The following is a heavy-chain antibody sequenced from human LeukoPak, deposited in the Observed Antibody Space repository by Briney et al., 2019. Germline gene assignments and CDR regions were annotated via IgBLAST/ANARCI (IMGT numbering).Heavy chain of an antibody. D-gene: IGHD3/OR15-3a*01. CDR1: GFTFDDYA. J-gene: IGHJ4*02. CDR2: INWNGARI. CDR3: ARAGLVYYFDY. Sequence: GGSLRLSCAASGFTFDDYAMSWVRQAPGKGLEWVSSINWNGARIGYADSVKGRFTISRDNAKNSLCLQMNSLRAEDTAVYYCARAGLVYYFDYWGQGTLVTVSS. V-gene: IGHV3-20*04.